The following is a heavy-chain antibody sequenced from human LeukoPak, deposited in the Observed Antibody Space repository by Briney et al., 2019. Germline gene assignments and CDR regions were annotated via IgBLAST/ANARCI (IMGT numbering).Heavy chain of an antibody. Sequence: PGGSLRLSCAVSGSPFSGYEVHWVRQAPGKGLEWVSYISSGGNAIYYADSVKGRFTISRDNTKNSLYLQMNSLRAEDTAIYYCARYWYFDLWGRGTLVTVSS. CDR1: GSPFSGYE. CDR3: ARYWYFDL. J-gene: IGHJ2*01. CDR2: ISSGGNAI. V-gene: IGHV3-48*03.